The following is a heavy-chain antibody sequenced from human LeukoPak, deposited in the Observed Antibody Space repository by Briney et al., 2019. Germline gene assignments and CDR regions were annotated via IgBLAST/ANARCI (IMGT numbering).Heavy chain of an antibody. J-gene: IGHJ4*02. CDR3: ARGWRSSGWFKLDY. CDR2: IKQDGSEK. CDR1: GFTFSSYW. V-gene: IGHV3-7*01. Sequence: GGSLRLSCAASGFTFSSYWMSWVRQAPGKGLEWVANIKQDGSEKYYVDSVKGRFTISRDNAKNSLYLQMNSLRAEDTAVYYCARGWRSSGWFKLDYWGQGTLVTVSS. D-gene: IGHD6-19*01.